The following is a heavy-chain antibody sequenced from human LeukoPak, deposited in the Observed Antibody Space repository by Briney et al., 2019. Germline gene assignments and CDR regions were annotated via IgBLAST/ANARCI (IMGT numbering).Heavy chain of an antibody. V-gene: IGHV4-34*01. J-gene: IGHJ4*02. CDR2: INRSGST. Sequence: PSETLSLTCAVYGGSFSGYYWSWIRQPPGKGLEWIGEINRSGSTNYNPSLKSRVTISVDTSKNQFSLKLSSVTAADTAVYYCARGHTYYYDSSGPDYWGQGTLVTVSS. CDR3: ARGHTYYYDSSGPDY. CDR1: GGSFSGYY. D-gene: IGHD3-22*01.